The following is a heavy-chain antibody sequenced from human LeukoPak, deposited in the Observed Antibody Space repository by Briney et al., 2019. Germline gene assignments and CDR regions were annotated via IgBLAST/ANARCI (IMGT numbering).Heavy chain of an antibody. V-gene: IGHV3-30*18. D-gene: IGHD1-7*01. CDR1: GFTFSSYG. J-gene: IGHJ6*02. Sequence: GGSLRLSCAASGFTFSSYGMHWVRQAPGKGLEWVAVISYDGSNKYYADSVKGRFTISRDNSKNTLYLQMNSLRAEDTAVYYCAKDSTGYSWNYGWWYYYYGMDVWGQGTTVTVSS. CDR2: ISYDGSNK. CDR3: AKDSTGYSWNYGWWYYYYGMDV.